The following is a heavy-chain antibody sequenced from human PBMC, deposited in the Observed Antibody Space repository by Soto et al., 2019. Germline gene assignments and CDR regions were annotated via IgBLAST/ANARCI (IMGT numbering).Heavy chain of an antibody. D-gene: IGHD5-12*01. CDR2: IIPILGIA. Sequence: GASVKVSCKASGGTFSSYTISWVRQAPGQGLEWMGRIIPILGIANYAQKFQGRVTITADKSTSTAYMELSSLRFEDTAVYYCARDRLVEYSGYDSGPHFDYWGQGTLVTVST. CDR3: ARDRLVEYSGYDSGPHFDY. CDR1: GGTFSSYT. V-gene: IGHV1-69*04. J-gene: IGHJ4*02.